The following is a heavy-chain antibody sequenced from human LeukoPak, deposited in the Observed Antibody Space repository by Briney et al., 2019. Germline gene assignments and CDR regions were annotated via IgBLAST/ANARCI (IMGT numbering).Heavy chain of an antibody. CDR3: AKGITSNDAFDV. Sequence: PGRSLRLSCAASGFTFSTYAIHWVRQAPGKGLEWVAVISYDGSNKYYADSVKGLSTISRDNSKNTLYLQMDSLRAEDTAVYYCAKGITSNDAFDVWGQGTMVTVSS. V-gene: IGHV3-30*04. D-gene: IGHD3-10*01. CDR1: GFTFSTYA. CDR2: ISYDGSNK. J-gene: IGHJ3*01.